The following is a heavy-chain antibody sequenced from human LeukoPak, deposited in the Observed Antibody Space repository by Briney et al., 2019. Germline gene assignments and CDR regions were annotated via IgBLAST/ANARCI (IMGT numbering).Heavy chain of an antibody. D-gene: IGHD4-17*01. CDR2: INPSGGST. V-gene: IGHV1-46*01. CDR1: GYTFTSYF. CDR3: ARDSADYGDYDY. Sequence: ASVNVSCKASGYTFTSYFMHWVRQAPGQGLDWMGIINPSGGSTSYAQKFQGRVTMTRDTSTSTVYMELSSLRSEDTAVYYCARDSADYGDYDYWGQGTLVTVSS. J-gene: IGHJ4*02.